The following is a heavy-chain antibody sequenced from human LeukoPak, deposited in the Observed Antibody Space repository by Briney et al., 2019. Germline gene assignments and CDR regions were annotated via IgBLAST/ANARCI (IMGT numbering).Heavy chain of an antibody. Sequence: SETLSLTCTVSGGSISSYYWSWIRQPPGKGLEWIGYIYCSGSINYNPSLKSRVIISVDTSKNQFSLKLSSVTAADTAVYYCARGGVATIIGRVNWFDPWGQGTLVTVSS. CDR1: GGSISSYY. D-gene: IGHD5-12*01. J-gene: IGHJ5*02. V-gene: IGHV4-59*12. CDR2: IYCSGSI. CDR3: ARGGVATIIGRVNWFDP.